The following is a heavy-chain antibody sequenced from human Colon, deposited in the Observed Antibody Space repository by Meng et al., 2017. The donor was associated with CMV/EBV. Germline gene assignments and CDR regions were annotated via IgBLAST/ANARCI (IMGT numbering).Heavy chain of an antibody. CDR2: MNPNSGNT. Sequence: ASVKVSCKASGYTFTSYDINWVRQAPGQGLEWMGWMNPNSGNTGYAQKFQGRVTMTRNTSISTAYMKLSSLRSEDTAVYYCARVSAAITMVRGVIKRKLTYGMDVWGQGTTVTVSS. CDR1: GYTFTSYD. V-gene: IGHV1-8*01. J-gene: IGHJ6*02. CDR3: ARVSAAITMVRGVIKRKLTYGMDV. D-gene: IGHD3-10*01.